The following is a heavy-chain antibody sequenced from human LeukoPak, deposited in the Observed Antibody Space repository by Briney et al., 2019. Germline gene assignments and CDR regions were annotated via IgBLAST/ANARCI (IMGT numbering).Heavy chain of an antibody. V-gene: IGHV1-69*13. Sequence: SVKVSCKASGGTFSSYAISWVRQAPGQGLEWMGGIIPIFGTANYAQKFQGRVTITADESTSTAYMELSSLGSEDTAVYYCAREQARITMIVVVPKDYYGMDVWGQGATVTVSS. CDR1: GGTFSSYA. CDR3: AREQARITMIVVVPKDYYGMDV. D-gene: IGHD3-22*01. CDR2: IIPIFGTA. J-gene: IGHJ6*02.